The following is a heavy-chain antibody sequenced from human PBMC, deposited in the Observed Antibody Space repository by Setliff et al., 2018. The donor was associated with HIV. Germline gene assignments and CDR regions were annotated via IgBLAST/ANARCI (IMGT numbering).Heavy chain of an antibody. Sequence: ASVKVSCKASGYTFTSYGITWVRQAPGQGLEWMGWINPHSGDTNYAQKFQDRVTMTRDTSVNIAYMQLSRLRSGDTAVYYCARAPTLFGVEYYYYFGMDVWGQGTTVTVSS. CDR1: GYTFTSYG. CDR2: INPHSGDT. J-gene: IGHJ6*02. CDR3: ARAPTLFGVEYYYYFGMDV. V-gene: IGHV1-2*02. D-gene: IGHD3-3*01.